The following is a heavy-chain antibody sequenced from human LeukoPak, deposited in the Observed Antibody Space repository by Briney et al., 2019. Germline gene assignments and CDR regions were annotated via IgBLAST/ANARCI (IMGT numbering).Heavy chain of an antibody. CDR1: GFTFSSYA. CDR2: IHTKNDGGVI. J-gene: IGHJ4*02. CDR3: TVRSSI. D-gene: IGHD3-3*02. Sequence: GGSLRLSCAASGFTFSSYAMSWVRQAPGKGLEWVGRIHTKNDGGVIDYAPPVQGRFTISRDDSKNTLFLEMNYLKTEDTAIYYCTVRSSIWGQGTLVTVSS. V-gene: IGHV3-15*01.